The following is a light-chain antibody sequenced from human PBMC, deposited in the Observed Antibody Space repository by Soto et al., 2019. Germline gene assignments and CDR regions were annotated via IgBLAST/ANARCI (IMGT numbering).Light chain of an antibody. CDR2: LTS. Sequence: EIVLTQSPATLSAFPGDRVTLSCRASQALNTRLVWYQHKPGQAPRLLIYLTSNRAAGVPARFSAWGSETDFTLTISDVEPEDFAVYYCHQRQSWPRTFGQGTKVEIK. V-gene: IGKV3-11*01. CDR1: QALNTR. CDR3: HQRQSWPRT. J-gene: IGKJ1*01.